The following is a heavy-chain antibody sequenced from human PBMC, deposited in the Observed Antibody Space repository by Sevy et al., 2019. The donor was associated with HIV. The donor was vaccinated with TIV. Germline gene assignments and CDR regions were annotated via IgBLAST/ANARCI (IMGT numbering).Heavy chain of an antibody. Sequence: GGSLRLSCAASGFTFSSHAMHWVRQAPGKGLEWVAVISYDGSNKYYADSVKGRFTISRDNSKNTLYLQMNSLRAEDTAVCYCARDYRARYCTSTSCYGWFDPWGQGTLVTVSS. CDR3: ARDYRARYCTSTSCYGWFDP. J-gene: IGHJ5*02. D-gene: IGHD2-2*01. V-gene: IGHV3-30-3*01. CDR1: GFTFSSHA. CDR2: ISYDGSNK.